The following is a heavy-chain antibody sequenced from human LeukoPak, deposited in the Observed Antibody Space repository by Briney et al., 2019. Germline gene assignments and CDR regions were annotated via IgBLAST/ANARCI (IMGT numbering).Heavy chain of an antibody. Sequence: GGSLRLSCAASGFTIMYSAMNWVRQAPGKGLEWVAIISYDGSNKYYADSVKGRFTISRDDSKNTVYLQVNSLMTEDTAVYYCVRVGGSGNRLSAFDYWGQGTLVTVSS. CDR3: VRVGGSGNRLSAFDY. D-gene: IGHD1-26*01. V-gene: IGHV3-30-3*01. J-gene: IGHJ4*02. CDR2: ISYDGSNK. CDR1: GFTIMYSA.